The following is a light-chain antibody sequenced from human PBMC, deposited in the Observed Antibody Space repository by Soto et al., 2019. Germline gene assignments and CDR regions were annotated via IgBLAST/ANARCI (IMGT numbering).Light chain of an antibody. CDR1: QSVKTN. CDR3: QQRCNSIT. CDR2: DTS. V-gene: IGKV3-11*01. J-gene: IGKJ4*02. Sequence: EIVLTQTPATLSLSPGQRATLSCWASQSVKTNLMWYQHKPVQAPRLLIYDTSNRATGIPDRFSGRGSGTGLTLTNSNLKPENSAVYYCQQRCNSITFGGRTNVEI.